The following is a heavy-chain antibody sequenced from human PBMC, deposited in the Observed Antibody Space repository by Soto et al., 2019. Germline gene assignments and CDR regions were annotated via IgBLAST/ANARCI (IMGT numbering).Heavy chain of an antibody. J-gene: IGHJ4*02. CDR1: GFTFTSSA. CDR3: AADEFYDSSGYPLDY. V-gene: IGHV1-58*01. D-gene: IGHD3-22*01. Sequence: SVKVSCKASGFTFTSSAVQWVRQARGQRLEWIGWIVVGSGNTNYAQKFQERVTITRDMSTSTAYMELSSLRSEYTAVYYCAADEFYDSSGYPLDYWGQGTLVTVSS. CDR2: IVVGSGNT.